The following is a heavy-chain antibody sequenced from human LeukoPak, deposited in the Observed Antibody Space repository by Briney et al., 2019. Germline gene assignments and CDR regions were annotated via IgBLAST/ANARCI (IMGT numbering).Heavy chain of an antibody. V-gene: IGHV3-73*01. CDR3: ARKNNYDRSGYWFEFDH. CDR2: IRTKANTYAT. D-gene: IGHD3-22*01. J-gene: IGHJ4*02. CDR1: GFTFSDSA. Sequence: GGSLRLSCAASGFTFSDSAIHWVRQASGKGLKWVGRIRTKANTYATAYAPSVKGRFTISRDDSKNTAYLQMSSLKTDDTAVYYCARKNNYDRSGYWFEFDHWGQGTLVTVSS.